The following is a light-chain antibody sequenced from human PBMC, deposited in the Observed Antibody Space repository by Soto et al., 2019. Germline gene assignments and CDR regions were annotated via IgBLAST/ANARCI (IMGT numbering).Light chain of an antibody. J-gene: IGKJ1*01. CDR1: PSVSSN. CDR2: GAA. V-gene: IGKV3-15*01. Sequence: EIVMTQSAATLSVSPGERATLSCRASPSVSSNFAWYQQKPGQAPRLLIYGAATRATGIPAKFSGSGSGIEFTLTISSLQSEDFAVYYCQQYNNWWTVGQGTKVDIK. CDR3: QQYNNWWT.